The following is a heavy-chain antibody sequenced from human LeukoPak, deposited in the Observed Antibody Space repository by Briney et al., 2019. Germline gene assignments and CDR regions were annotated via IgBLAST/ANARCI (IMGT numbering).Heavy chain of an antibody. V-gene: IGHV3-13*01. CDR1: GFTFSSYD. CDR3: ARAVAAARGVNYFDY. CDR2: IGTTGDT. J-gene: IGHJ4*02. Sequence: GGSLRLSCAASGFTFSSYDMHWVRQVTGKYLEWVSAIGTTGDTYYPGSVKGRFTISRENAKNSLYLQMNSLRAGDTAVYYCARAVAAARGVNYFDYWGQGTLVTVSS. D-gene: IGHD3-10*01.